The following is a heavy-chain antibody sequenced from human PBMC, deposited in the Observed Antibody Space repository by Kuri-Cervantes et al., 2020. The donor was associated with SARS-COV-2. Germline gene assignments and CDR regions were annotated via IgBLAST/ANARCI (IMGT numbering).Heavy chain of an antibody. J-gene: IGHJ4*02. CDR2: IKQDGSEK. CDR3: ATGRITMIVVVLPYYFDY. D-gene: IGHD3-22*01. Sequence: GGSLRLSCAASGFTFSSYWMSWVRQAPGKGLEWVANIKQDGSEKYYVDSVKGRFTISRDNAKNSLYLQMNSLRAGDTAVYYCATGRITMIVVVLPYYFDYWGQGTLVTVSS. V-gene: IGHV3-7*01. CDR1: GFTFSSYW.